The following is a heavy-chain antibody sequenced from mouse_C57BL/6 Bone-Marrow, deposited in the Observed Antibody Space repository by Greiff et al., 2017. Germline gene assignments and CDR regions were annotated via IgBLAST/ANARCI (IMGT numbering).Heavy chain of an antibody. D-gene: IGHD1-1*01. Sequence: VQLQQSGPVLVKPGASVKMSCKASGYTFTDYYMNWVKQSHGKSLEWIGVINPYNGGTSYNQKFKGKATLTVDKSSSTAYMELNSLTSEDSAGYYCARRGIYYGSSRGYFDVWGTGTTVTVSS. J-gene: IGHJ1*03. CDR1: GYTFTDYY. CDR2: INPYNGGT. V-gene: IGHV1-19*01. CDR3: ARRGIYYGSSRGYFDV.